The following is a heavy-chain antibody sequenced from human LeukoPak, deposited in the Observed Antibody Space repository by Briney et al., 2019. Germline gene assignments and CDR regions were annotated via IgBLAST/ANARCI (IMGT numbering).Heavy chain of an antibody. CDR3: AKVDLGDYDFWCGYDFDF. CDR1: GFTFSSYA. V-gene: IGHV3-23*01. J-gene: IGHJ4*02. Sequence: PGGSLRPSCAASGFTFSSYAMSWVRQAPGKGLESVSALSGSGGSTYYADSVKGRFTISRDNSKNTLYLQMNSLRAEDTAVYYRAKVDLGDYDFWCGYDFDFWGQGTLVTVSS. D-gene: IGHD3-3*01. CDR2: LSGSGGST.